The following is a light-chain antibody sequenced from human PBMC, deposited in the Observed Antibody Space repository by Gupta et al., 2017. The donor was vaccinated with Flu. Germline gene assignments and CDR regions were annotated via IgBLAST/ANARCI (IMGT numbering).Light chain of an antibody. V-gene: IGKV3-11*01. J-gene: IGKJ3*01. CDR2: DAS. CDR3: LQRSSWPRFA. CDR1: QNVAES. Sequence: DRATVACRTSQNVAESLAWYQQKPGQPPRLLIYDASKRATGIPARFSGSGSGTEFTLTISSLEPEDFAVYFCLQRSSWPRFAFGPGTKVDIK.